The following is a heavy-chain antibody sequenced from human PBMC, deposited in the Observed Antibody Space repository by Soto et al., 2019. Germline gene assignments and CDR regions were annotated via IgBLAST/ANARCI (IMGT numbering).Heavy chain of an antibody. CDR1: GGSVSGYY. Sequence: SETLSLTCIVSGGSVSGYYWSWIRQPPGKGLEWLGYIHYRGTTLYNPSAEGRVSISVDTSKNQFSMKLKSVTAADTAVYYCTRHAQIPRLQYGMDVWGQGTTVTVPS. D-gene: IGHD2-2*01. CDR2: IHYRGTT. V-gene: IGHV4-59*02. CDR3: TRHAQIPRLQYGMDV. J-gene: IGHJ6*02.